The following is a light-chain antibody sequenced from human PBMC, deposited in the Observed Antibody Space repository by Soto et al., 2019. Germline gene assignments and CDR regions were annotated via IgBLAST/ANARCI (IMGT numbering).Light chain of an antibody. CDR3: QHRSNWPVT. J-gene: IGKJ2*01. CDR1: QSVSSY. CDR2: DAS. Sequence: EIVLTQSPATLSLSPGERATLSCRASQSVSSYLAWYQQKPGQAPRLLIYDASNRATGIPARFSGSGSGTAFTLTISSLAPEDFAVYYFQHRSNWPVTFGQGTKLQIK. V-gene: IGKV3-11*01.